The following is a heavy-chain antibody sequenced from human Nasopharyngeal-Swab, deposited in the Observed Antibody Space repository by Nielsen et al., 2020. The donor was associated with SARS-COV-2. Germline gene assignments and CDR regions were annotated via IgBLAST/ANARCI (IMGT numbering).Heavy chain of an antibody. Sequence: GGSLRLSCAASGFTFSSYSMNWVRQAPGKGLEWVAVIWYDGRNKYYADSVKGRFTISRDNAKNSLYLQMNSLRAEDTAVYYCARDDYGDLGWFDPWGQGTLVTVSS. CDR1: GFTFSSYS. CDR3: ARDDYGDLGWFDP. J-gene: IGHJ5*02. V-gene: IGHV3-33*08. CDR2: IWYDGRNK. D-gene: IGHD4-17*01.